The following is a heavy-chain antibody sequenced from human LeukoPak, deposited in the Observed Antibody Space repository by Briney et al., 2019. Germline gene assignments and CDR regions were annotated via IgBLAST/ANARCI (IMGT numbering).Heavy chain of an antibody. D-gene: IGHD3-9*01. J-gene: IGHJ4*02. CDR3: ARVLMARELDY. CDR1: GGSISSGGYY. Sequence: PSETLSLTCIVSGGSISSGGYYWSWIRQHPGKGLEWIGYIDYRGSTYYNPSLKSRVTILADTSKNQFSLKLSSVTAADTAVYYCARVLMARELDYWGQGTLVTVSS. CDR2: IDYRGST. V-gene: IGHV4-31*03.